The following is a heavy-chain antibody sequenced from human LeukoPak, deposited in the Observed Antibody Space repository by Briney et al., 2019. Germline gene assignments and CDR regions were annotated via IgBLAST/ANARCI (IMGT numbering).Heavy chain of an antibody. J-gene: IGHJ3*02. CDR3: ATYYYDSSAQRGDDAFDI. Sequence: GGSLRLSCAASGFTFSSYSMNWVRQAPGKGLEWVSVIYSGGSTYYADSVKGRFTISRDNSKNTPYLQMNSLRAEDTAIYYCATYYYDSSAQRGDDAFDIWGQGTMVTVSS. V-gene: IGHV3-66*01. CDR2: IYSGGST. D-gene: IGHD3-22*01. CDR1: GFTFSSYS.